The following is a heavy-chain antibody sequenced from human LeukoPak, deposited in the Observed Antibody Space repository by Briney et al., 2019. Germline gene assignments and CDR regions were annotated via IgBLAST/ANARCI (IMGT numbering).Heavy chain of an antibody. D-gene: IGHD6-25*01. CDR1: GYIFTSHG. V-gene: IGHV1-18*01. Sequence: GASVKVSCKASGYIFTSHGLSWVRQAPGQGLEWMGWINIYKGNTNYAQKFQGRVTMTTDTSTSTAYMELRSLRSEDTAVYYCARNSSGWYGYFDLWGRGTLVTVSS. CDR3: ARNSSGWYGYFDL. CDR2: INIYKGNT. J-gene: IGHJ2*01.